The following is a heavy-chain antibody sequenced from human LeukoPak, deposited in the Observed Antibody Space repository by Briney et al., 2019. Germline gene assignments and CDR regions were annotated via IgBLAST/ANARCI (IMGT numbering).Heavy chain of an antibody. D-gene: IGHD6-19*01. CDR1: GFTFSSYG. Sequence: GGSLRLSCAASGFTFSSYGMSWVRQAPGKGLEWVSAISGSGGSTYYADSVKGRFTISRDNSKNTLYLQMNSLRAEDTAVYYCAKDARMYSSGWYIDYWGQGTLVTVSS. V-gene: IGHV3-23*01. CDR3: AKDARMYSSGWYIDY. CDR2: ISGSGGST. J-gene: IGHJ4*02.